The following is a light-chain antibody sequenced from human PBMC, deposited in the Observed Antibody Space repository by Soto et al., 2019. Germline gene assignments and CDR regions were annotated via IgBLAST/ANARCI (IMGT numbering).Light chain of an antibody. Sequence: QSVLTQPPSVSGAPGQTVTISCTGSNSNLGTGYDVQWFRQVPGTAPKLLIFGNVHRPSGVPDRFSGSKSGTSASLAIAGLQADDESDYSCQSFDTTLSGWVFGGGTKLTVL. J-gene: IGLJ3*02. CDR1: NSNLGTGYD. CDR2: GNV. V-gene: IGLV1-40*01. CDR3: QSFDTTLSGWV.